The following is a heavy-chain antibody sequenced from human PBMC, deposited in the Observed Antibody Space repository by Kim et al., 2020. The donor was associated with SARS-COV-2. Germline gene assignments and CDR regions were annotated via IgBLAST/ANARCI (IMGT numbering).Heavy chain of an antibody. V-gene: IGHV4-31*03. J-gene: IGHJ5*02. CDR3: ARVRVVVPAARNWFDP. Sequence: SETLSLTCTVSGDSISSGGYYWSWIRQHPGKGLEWIGYIYYSGSTYYNPSLKSRVTISVDTSKNQFSLKLSSVTAADTAVYYCARVRVVVPAARNWFDPWGQGTLVTVSS. D-gene: IGHD2-2*01. CDR1: GDSISSGGYY. CDR2: IYYSGST.